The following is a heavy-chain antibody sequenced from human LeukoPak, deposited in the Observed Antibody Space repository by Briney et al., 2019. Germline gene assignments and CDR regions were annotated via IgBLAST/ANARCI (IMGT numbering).Heavy chain of an antibody. CDR3: ARDLLRPAEPYFDY. V-gene: IGHV4-59*01. D-gene: IGHD3-22*01. CDR1: GGSISSYY. Sequence: SETLSLTCTVSGGSISSYYWSWIRQPPGKGLEWIGYIYYSGSTNYNPSLKSRVTISVDTSKNQFSLKLSSVTAADTAVYYCARDLLRPAEPYFDYWGQGTLVTVSS. J-gene: IGHJ4*02. CDR2: IYYSGST.